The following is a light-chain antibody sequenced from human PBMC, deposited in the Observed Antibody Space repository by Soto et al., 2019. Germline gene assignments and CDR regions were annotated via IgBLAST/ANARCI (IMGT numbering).Light chain of an antibody. CDR2: GAS. CDR3: QQYGSSLLT. J-gene: IGKJ1*01. CDR1: QSISSSY. Sequence: EIVLTQSPGTLSLSPGERATLSSRASQSISSSYLAWYQQKPGQAPRLLIYGASSRATAIPDRFSGSGSGPDFTFTISRLEPEDVAVYDCQQYGSSLLTSGKGTKVAIK. V-gene: IGKV3-20*01.